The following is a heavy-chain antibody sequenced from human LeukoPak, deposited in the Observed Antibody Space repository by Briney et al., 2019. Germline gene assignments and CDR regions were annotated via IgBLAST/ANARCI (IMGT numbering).Heavy chain of an antibody. CDR2: ISAYNGNT. CDR1: GYTFTSYG. CDR3: ARDQTSSGWFDY. V-gene: IGHV1-18*01. Sequence: VASVKVSCTASGYTFTSYGISWVRQAPGQGLEWMGCISAYNGNTNYAHKLQGRVTMTTDTSTSTAYMELRSLRSDDTAVYYCARDQTSSGWFDYWGQGTLVTVSS. D-gene: IGHD6-19*01. J-gene: IGHJ4*02.